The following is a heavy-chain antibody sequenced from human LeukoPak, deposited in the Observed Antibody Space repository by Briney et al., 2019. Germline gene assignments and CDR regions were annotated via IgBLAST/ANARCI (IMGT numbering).Heavy chain of an antibody. D-gene: IGHD6-19*01. V-gene: IGHV3-64D*06. J-gene: IGHJ4*02. CDR1: GFTFSTLP. CDR3: VNQISGWVY. Sequence: GGSLRLSCSASGFTFSTLPMHWVRQAPGKGLEYVSGSSSNGGSTYYADSAKGRFIISRDNSKNTLCLQMSSLRPEDTAVYYCVNQISGWVYWGQGTLVTVSS. CDR2: SSSNGGST.